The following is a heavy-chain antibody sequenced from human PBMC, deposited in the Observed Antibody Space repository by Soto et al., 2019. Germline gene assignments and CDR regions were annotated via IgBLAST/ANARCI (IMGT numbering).Heavy chain of an antibody. CDR3: ARVSRGGYYDSSGYPD. CDR2: IYYSGST. D-gene: IGHD3-22*01. CDR1: GGSISSYY. V-gene: IGHV4-59*01. J-gene: IGHJ4*02. Sequence: QVQLQESGPGLGKPSETLSLTCTVSGGSISSYYWSWIRQPPGKGLEWIGYIYYSGSTNYNPSLKSRVTISVDTSKNQFSLKLSSVTAADTAVYYCARVSRGGYYDSSGYPDWGQGTLVTVSS.